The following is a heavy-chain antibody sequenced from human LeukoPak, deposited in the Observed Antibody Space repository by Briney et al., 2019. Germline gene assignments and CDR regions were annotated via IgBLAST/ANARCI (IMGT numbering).Heavy chain of an antibody. D-gene: IGHD6-13*01. CDR2: INPNSGGT. CDR1: GYTFTGYY. Sequence: GASVEASCKASGYTFTGYYMHWVRQAPGQGLEWMGWINPNSGGTNYAQKFQGRVTMTRDTSISTAYMELSRLRADDTAVYYCARERSSSWYRNWFDPWGQGTLVTVSS. J-gene: IGHJ5*02. V-gene: IGHV1-2*02. CDR3: ARERSSSWYRNWFDP.